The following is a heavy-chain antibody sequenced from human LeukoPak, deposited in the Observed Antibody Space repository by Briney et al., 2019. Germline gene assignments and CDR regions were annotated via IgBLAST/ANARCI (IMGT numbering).Heavy chain of an antibody. CDR2: ISSSSSYI. V-gene: IGHV3-21*01. D-gene: IGHD2-2*01. CDR1: GFTFSSYS. J-gene: IGHJ6*03. Sequence: GGSLRLSCAASGFTFSSYSMNWVRQAPGKGLEWVSSISSSSSYIYYADSVKGRFTISRDNAKNSLYLQMNSLRAEDTAVYYCARDRDQLLCMDVWGKGTTVTVSS. CDR3: ARDRDQLLCMDV.